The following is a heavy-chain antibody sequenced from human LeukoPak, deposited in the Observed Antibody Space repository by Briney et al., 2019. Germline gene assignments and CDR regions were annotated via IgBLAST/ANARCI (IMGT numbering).Heavy chain of an antibody. D-gene: IGHD1-26*01. CDR1: GYTLTELS. J-gene: IGHJ4*02. Sequence: GASVKVSCKVSGYTLTELSMHWVRQAPGNGREWMGGFDPEDGETIYAQKFQGRVTMTEDTSTDTAYMALSSLRSEHTAVYYCATDALELLGGFDYWGQGTLVTVSP. CDR2: FDPEDGET. CDR3: ATDALELLGGFDY. V-gene: IGHV1-24*01.